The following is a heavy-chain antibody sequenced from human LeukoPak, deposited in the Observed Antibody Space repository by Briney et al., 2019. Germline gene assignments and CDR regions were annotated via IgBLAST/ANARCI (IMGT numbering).Heavy chain of an antibody. J-gene: IGHJ4*02. V-gene: IGHV3-23*01. Sequence: GGSLRLSCAASGFTFSSYAMSWVRQAPGKGLEWVSAISGSGGSAYYADSVKGRFTISRDNSKNTLYLQMNSLRAEDAAVYYCAKDRHYGDNRRGQGTLVTVSS. D-gene: IGHD4-17*01. CDR1: GFTFSSYA. CDR3: AKDRHYGDNR. CDR2: ISGSGGSA.